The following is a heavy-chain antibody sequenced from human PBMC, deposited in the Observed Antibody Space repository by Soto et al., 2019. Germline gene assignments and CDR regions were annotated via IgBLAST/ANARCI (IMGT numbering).Heavy chain of an antibody. J-gene: IGHJ6*02. V-gene: IGHV4-4*07. CDR1: GGSISSYY. Sequence: QVQLQESGPGLVKPSETLSLTCTVSGGSISSYYWSWIRQPAGKGLEWIGRISTTETTNYNPSLKSRCSMSLDTSKSQVSLKLSSVTAADAAVYYCAGNIAAAGRRYYGMDVWGQGTTVTVSS. CDR2: ISTTETT. D-gene: IGHD6-13*01. CDR3: AGNIAAAGRRYYGMDV.